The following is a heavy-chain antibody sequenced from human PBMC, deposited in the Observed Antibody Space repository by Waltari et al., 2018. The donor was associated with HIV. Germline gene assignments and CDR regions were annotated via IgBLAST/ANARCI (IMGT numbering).Heavy chain of an antibody. Sequence: QVQLVQSGAEVKKPGASVKVSCKASGYTFTSYYMHWVRQAPGQGLEWMGIINRSGGSTSYAQKFQGRVTMTRDTSTSTVYMELSSLRSEDTAVYYCARVDVRWGYFDYWGQGTLVTVSS. J-gene: IGHJ4*02. D-gene: IGHD4-17*01. CDR2: INRSGGST. V-gene: IGHV1-46*01. CDR3: ARVDVRWGYFDY. CDR1: GYTFTSYY.